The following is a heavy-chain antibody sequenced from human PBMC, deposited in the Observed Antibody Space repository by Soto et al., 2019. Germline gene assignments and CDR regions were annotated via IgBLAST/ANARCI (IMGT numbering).Heavy chain of an antibody. Sequence: PGGSLRLSCTASGFTFGDYAMSWVRQAPGKGLEWVGFIRSKAYGGTTEYAASVKGRFTISRDDSKSIAYLQMNSLKTEDTAVYYCTREVTRAYYYYGMDVWGQGTTVTV. J-gene: IGHJ6*02. V-gene: IGHV3-49*04. CDR3: TREVTRAYYYYGMDV. D-gene: IGHD5-18*01. CDR2: IRSKAYGGTT. CDR1: GFTFGDYA.